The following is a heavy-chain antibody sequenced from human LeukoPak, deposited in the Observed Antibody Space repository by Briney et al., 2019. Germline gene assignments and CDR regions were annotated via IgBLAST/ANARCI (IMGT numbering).Heavy chain of an antibody. J-gene: IGHJ6*02. CDR2: INHSGST. CDR3: ARGYIRRNYDFWSGYLNPYYYYGMDV. D-gene: IGHD3-3*01. V-gene: IGHV4-34*01. Sequence: SETLSLTCAVYGGSFSGYYWSWIRQPPGKGLEWIGEINHSGSTNYNPSLKSRVTISVDTSKNQFSLKLSSVTAADTAVYYCARGYIRRNYDFWSGYLNPYYYYGMDVWGQGTTVTVSS. CDR1: GGSFSGYY.